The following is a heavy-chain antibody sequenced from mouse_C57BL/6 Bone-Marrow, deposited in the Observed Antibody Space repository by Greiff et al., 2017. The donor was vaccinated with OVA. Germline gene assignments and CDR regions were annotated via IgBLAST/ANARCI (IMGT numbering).Heavy chain of an antibody. V-gene: IGHV5-17*01. D-gene: IGHD2-4*01. Sequence: EVQLVESGGGLVKPGGSLKLSCAASGFTFSDYGMHWVRQAPEKGLEWVAYISSGSSTIYYADTVHGRFPISRDNAKNTLFLQMTSLRSEDTARYYGARDYYDYGEGVADWGQGTLVTVSA. J-gene: IGHJ3*01. CDR2: ISSGSSTI. CDR1: GFTFSDYG. CDR3: ARDYYDYGEGVAD.